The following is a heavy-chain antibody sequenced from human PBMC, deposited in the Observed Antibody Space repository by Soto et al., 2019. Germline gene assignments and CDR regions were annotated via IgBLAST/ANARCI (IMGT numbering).Heavy chain of an antibody. CDR3: VHYYGSGSYYRPGDPYYYGMDV. Sequence: GGSLRLSCAASGFTFSSYAMSWVRQAPGKGLEWVSAISGSGGSTYYADSVKGRFTISRDNSKNTLYLQMNSLRAEDTAVYYCVHYYGSGSYYRPGDPYYYGMDVWGQGTTVTVSS. CDR2: ISGSGGST. D-gene: IGHD3-10*01. V-gene: IGHV3-23*01. J-gene: IGHJ6*02. CDR1: GFTFSSYA.